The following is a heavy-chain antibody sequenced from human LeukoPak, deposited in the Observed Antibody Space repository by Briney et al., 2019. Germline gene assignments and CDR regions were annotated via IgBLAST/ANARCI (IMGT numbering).Heavy chain of an antibody. D-gene: IGHD6-13*01. CDR2: ISAYNGNT. J-gene: IGHJ6*02. CDR3: ARDTAAAGITYYYYGMDV. Sequence: ASVKVSCKASGYTFTSYGISWVRQAPGHGLEWMGWISAYNGNTNYAQKLQGRVTMTTDTSASTAYMELRSLRSDDTAVYYCARDTAAAGITYYYYGMDVWGQGTTVTVPS. V-gene: IGHV1-18*01. CDR1: GYTFTSYG.